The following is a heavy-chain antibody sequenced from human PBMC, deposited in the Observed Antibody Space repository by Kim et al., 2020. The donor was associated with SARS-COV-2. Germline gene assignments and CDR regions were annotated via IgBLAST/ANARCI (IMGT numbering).Heavy chain of an antibody. V-gene: IGHV4-61*02. CDR2: IYTSGST. CDR3: ARGDLIANYPRNSSPHQIQEQVDY. Sequence: SETLSLTCTVSGGSISSGSYYWSWIRQPAGKGLEWIGRIYTSGSTNYNPSLKSRVTISVDTSKNQFSLKLSSVTAADTAVYYCARGDLIANYPRNSSPHQIQEQVDYWGQGTLVTVSS. J-gene: IGHJ4*02. CDR1: GGSISSGSYY. D-gene: IGHD3-22*01.